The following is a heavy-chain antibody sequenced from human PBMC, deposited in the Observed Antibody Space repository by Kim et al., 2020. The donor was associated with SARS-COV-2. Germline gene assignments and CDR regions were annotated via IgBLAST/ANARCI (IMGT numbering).Heavy chain of an antibody. CDR3: AKKQIN. Sequence: QDGRETNYVDSVKGRFTISRDNAKSSLYLQMNSLRAEDTAVYYCAKKQINWGQGTLVTVSA. V-gene: IGHV3-7*03. CDR2: QDGRET. J-gene: IGHJ4*02.